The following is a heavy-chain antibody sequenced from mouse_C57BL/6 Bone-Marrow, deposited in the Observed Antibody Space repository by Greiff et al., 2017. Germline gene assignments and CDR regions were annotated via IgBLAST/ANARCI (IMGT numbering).Heavy chain of an antibody. CDR3: ARENWVAWFAY. CDR1: GYTFSSYW. D-gene: IGHD4-1*01. J-gene: IGHJ3*01. Sequence: QVQLQQSGAELVKPGASVKFSCKASGYTFSSYWMNWVKQRPGKGLEWIGQIYPGDGDTNYNGKFKGKATLTADKSSSTAYMQLSSLTSEDSAVYVCARENWVAWFAYWGQGTLVTVSA. CDR2: IYPGDGDT. V-gene: IGHV1-80*01.